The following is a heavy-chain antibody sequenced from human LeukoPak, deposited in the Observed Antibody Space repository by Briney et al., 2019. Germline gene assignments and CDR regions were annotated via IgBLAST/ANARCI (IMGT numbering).Heavy chain of an antibody. Sequence: GGSLRLSCATSGFTFDDYTMHWVRQAPGKGLEWVSLISWDGGNTYYADSVKGRFTISRDNSKNSLYLQMNSLRTEDTALYYCAKRADFGSGTYRPFDHWGQGTLVTVSS. J-gene: IGHJ4*02. CDR2: ISWDGGNT. D-gene: IGHD3-10*01. CDR1: GFTFDDYT. V-gene: IGHV3-43*01. CDR3: AKRADFGSGTYRPFDH.